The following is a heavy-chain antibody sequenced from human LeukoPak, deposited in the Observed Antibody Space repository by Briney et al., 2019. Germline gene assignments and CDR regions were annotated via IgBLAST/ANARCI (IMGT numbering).Heavy chain of an antibody. V-gene: IGHV4-4*07. Sequence: SETLSLTCTVSGGSISCYYWSCLRQPAGKGLEWIGRIYTSGSTNYNPSLKSRVTMSVDTSKNQFSLKLSSVTAADTAVYYCARGYGEHPDKYDYWGQGTLVTVST. CDR1: GGSISCYY. CDR3: ARGYGEHPDKYDY. D-gene: IGHD4-17*01. J-gene: IGHJ4*02. CDR2: IYTSGST.